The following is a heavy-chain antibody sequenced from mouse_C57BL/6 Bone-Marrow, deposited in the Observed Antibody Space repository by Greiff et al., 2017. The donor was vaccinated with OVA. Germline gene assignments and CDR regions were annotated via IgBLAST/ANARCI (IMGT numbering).Heavy chain of an antibody. J-gene: IGHJ1*03. D-gene: IGHD2-3*01. CDR1: GYTFTDHT. CDR2: IYPRDGST. Sequence: VQLQQSDAELVKPGASVKISCKVSGYTFTDHTIHWMKQRPEQGLEWIGYIYPRDGSTKSNEKFKGKATLTADKSSSTAYMQLDSLTSEDSAVYFCARRGYDGYYVDWYFDVWGTGTTVTVSS. V-gene: IGHV1-78*01. CDR3: ARRGYDGYYVDWYFDV.